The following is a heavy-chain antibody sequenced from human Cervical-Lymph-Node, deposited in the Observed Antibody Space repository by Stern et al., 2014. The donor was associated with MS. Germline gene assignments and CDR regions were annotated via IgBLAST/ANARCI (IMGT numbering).Heavy chain of an antibody. V-gene: IGHV1-46*02. CDR1: EYTHNNYL. D-gene: IGHD2-15*01. J-gene: IGHJ6*02. Sequence: DQLVESGSEVKKPGASVKVSCKASEYTHNNYLIHWVRQAPGKRTDWIGGINPSGATNYAQKVQDRVTMTTDASTSTFYMELSRLRSEDTAVYYCAVRYCSGGRCYSVPDVWGQGTTVIVSS. CDR3: AVRYCSGGRCYSVPDV. CDR2: INPSGAT.